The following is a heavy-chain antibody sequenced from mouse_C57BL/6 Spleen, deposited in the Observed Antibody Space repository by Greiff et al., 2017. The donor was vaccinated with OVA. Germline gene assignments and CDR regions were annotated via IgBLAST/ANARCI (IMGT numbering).Heavy chain of an antibody. Sequence: VQLQQSGPELVKPGASVKISCKASGYTFTDYYMNWVKQSHGKSLEWIGDINPNNGGTSYNQKFKGKATLTVDKSSSTAYMELRSLTSEDSAVYYCARLGLYGYDHYFDYWGQGTTRTVSS. J-gene: IGHJ2*01. CDR1: GYTFTDYY. D-gene: IGHD2-2*01. V-gene: IGHV1-26*01. CDR2: INPNNGGT. CDR3: ARLGLYGYDHYFDY.